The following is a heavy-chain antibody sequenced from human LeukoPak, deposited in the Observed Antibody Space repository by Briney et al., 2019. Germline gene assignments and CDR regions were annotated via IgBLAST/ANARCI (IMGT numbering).Heavy chain of an antibody. J-gene: IGHJ4*02. V-gene: IGHV3-23*01. CDR2: ISGSGGST. D-gene: IGHD3-3*01. CDR3: ANDRLTIVGVVTLYYFDY. Sequence: PGGSLRLSCAASGFTFSSYAMSWVRQAPGKGLEWVSAISGSGGSTYYADSVKGRFTISRDNSKNTLYLQMNSLRAEDTAVYYCANDRLTIVGVVTLYYFDYWGQGTLVTVSS. CDR1: GFTFSSYA.